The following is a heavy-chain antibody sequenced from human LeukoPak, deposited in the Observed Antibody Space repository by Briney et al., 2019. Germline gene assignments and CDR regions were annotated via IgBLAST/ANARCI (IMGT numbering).Heavy chain of an antibody. CDR2: ISWNSGSI. J-gene: IGHJ4*02. CDR1: GFTFDDYA. CDR3: AKDSTGFVTYYDFWSGYFHPEKTSNGASFDY. V-gene: IGHV3-9*01. D-gene: IGHD3-3*01. Sequence: GGSLRLSCAASGFTFDDYAMHWVRQAPGKGLEWVSGISWNSGSIGYADSVKGRFTISRDNAKNSLYLQMNSLRAEDTALYYCAKDSTGFVTYYDFWSGYFHPEKTSNGASFDYWGQGTLVTVSS.